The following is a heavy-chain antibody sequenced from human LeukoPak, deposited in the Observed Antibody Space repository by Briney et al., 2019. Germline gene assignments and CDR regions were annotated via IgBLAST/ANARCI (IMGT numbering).Heavy chain of an antibody. V-gene: IGHV4-34*01. CDR3: ARRRGYSYGPFDY. J-gene: IGHJ4*02. CDR2: INHSGST. CDR1: GGSFSGYY. Sequence: SETLSLTCAVYGGSFSGYYWSWIRQPPGKGLEWIGEINHSGSTNYNPSLRSRVTISVDTSKNQFSLKLSSVTAADTAVYYCARRRGYSYGPFDYWGQGTLVTVSS. D-gene: IGHD5-18*01.